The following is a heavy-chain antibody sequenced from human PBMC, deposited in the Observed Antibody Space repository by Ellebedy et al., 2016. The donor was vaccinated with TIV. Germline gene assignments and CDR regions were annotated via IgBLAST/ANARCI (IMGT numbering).Heavy chain of an antibody. CDR1: GFTFTSSA. Sequence: ASVKVSCXASGFTFTSSAVQWVRQARGQRLEWIGWIVVGSGNTNYAQKFQERVTITRDMPTSTAYMELSSLRSEDTAVYYCAADPGPYYDILTGYYRDVYYFDYWGQGTLVTVSS. CDR2: IVVGSGNT. J-gene: IGHJ4*02. CDR3: AADPGPYYDILTGYYRDVYYFDY. D-gene: IGHD3-9*01. V-gene: IGHV1-58*01.